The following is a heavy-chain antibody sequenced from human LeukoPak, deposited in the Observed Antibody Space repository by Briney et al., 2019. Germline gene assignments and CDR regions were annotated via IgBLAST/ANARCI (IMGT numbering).Heavy chain of an antibody. CDR2: IYPGDSDT. CDR3: VRQRSSWGLFDY. V-gene: IGHV5-51*01. CDR1: GYSFTSYW. J-gene: IGHJ4*02. D-gene: IGHD6-13*01. Sequence: GESLKISCKGSGYSFTSYWIGWVRQMPGKGLEWMGIIYPGDSDTRYSPSFQGQVTISADKSISTAYLKWSRLKASDIAIYYCVRQRSSWGLFDYWGQGTLVTVSS.